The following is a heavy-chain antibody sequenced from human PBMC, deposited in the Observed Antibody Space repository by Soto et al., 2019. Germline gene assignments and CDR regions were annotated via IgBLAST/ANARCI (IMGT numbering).Heavy chain of an antibody. CDR3: ARVASSGSFFDY. V-gene: IGHV1-69*06. CDR1: GDTFSTHT. CDR2: IIPMFGST. Sequence: QVQLVQSGAEVKKPGSSVKVSCKASGDTFSTHTLSWVRQAPGQGLEWMGGIIPMFGSTSYAQKFHGRVTIPADKPPITAYMELSSLRPDDTAIYYCARVASSGSFFDYWGQGTLVTVSS. J-gene: IGHJ4*02. D-gene: IGHD3-22*01.